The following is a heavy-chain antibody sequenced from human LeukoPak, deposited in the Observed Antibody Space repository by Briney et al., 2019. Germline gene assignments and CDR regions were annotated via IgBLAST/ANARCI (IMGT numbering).Heavy chain of an antibody. CDR1: GYTFTNYG. J-gene: IGHJ4*02. CDR2: INPNSGGT. V-gene: IGHV1-2*02. CDR3: ARDGCSSTSCYDY. D-gene: IGHD2-2*01. Sequence: ASVKVSCKASGYTFTNYGISWVRQAPGQGLEWMGWINPNSGGTNYAQKFQGRVTMTRDTSISTAYMELSRLTSDDTAVYYCARDGCSSTSCYDYWGQGTLVTVSS.